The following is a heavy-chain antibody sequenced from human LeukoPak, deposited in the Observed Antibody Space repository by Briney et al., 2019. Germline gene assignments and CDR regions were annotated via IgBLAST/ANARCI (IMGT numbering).Heavy chain of an antibody. D-gene: IGHD7-27*01. CDR1: GGSISSSSYS. CDR3: ARRLTGDLGYYFDY. V-gene: IGHV4-39*01. J-gene: IGHJ4*02. CDR2: IYYSGST. Sequence: PSETLSLTCTVSGGSISSSSYSWGWIRQPPGKGLEWIGSIYYSGSTYHNPSLKSRVTISVDTSKNRFSPKLSSVTAADTAVYYCARRLTGDLGYYFDYWGQGTLVTVSS.